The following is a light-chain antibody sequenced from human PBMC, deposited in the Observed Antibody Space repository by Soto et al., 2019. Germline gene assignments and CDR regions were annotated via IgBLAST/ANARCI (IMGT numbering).Light chain of an antibody. V-gene: IGLV2-14*03. J-gene: IGLJ1*01. CDR2: DVN. CDR1: SGDVGGYNF. CDR3: CSYTSSSTHV. Sequence: QSALTQPASVSGSLGRSITISCTGTSGDVGGYNFVSWYQQHPGKVPKLMIFDVNRRPAGVSARFSGSKSGNTASLTISGRQAEDEGDYYCCSYTSSSTHVFGSGTKVTVL.